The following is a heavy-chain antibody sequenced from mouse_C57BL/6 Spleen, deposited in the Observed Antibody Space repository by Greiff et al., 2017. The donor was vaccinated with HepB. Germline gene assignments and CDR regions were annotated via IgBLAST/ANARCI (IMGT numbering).Heavy chain of an antibody. J-gene: IGHJ4*01. CDR2: IYPGNSDT. V-gene: IGHV1-5*01. Sequence: VQLKQSGTVLARPGASVKMSCKTSGYTFTSYWMHWVKQRPGQGLEWIGAIYPGNSDTSYNQKFKGKAKLTAVTSASTAYMELSSLTNEDSAVYYCTATAQATFPMDYWGQGTSVTVSS. CDR3: TATAQATFPMDY. D-gene: IGHD3-2*02. CDR1: GYTFTSYW.